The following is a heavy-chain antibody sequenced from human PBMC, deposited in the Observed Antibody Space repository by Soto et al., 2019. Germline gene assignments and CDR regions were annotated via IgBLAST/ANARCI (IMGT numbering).Heavy chain of an antibody. CDR2: IYYSGST. CDR3: ARVLLATPNLYCGGDCYSFDY. Sequence: PSETLCLTCTFSGGYVRNIGGYWGWVRQSPGKGLEWIGSIYYSGSTYYNPSLKSRVTISVDRSKNQFSLKLSSVTAADTAVYYCARVLLATPNLYCGGDCYSFDYWGQGTLVTGSS. V-gene: IGHV4-39*07. D-gene: IGHD2-21*02. J-gene: IGHJ4*02. CDR1: GGYVRNIGGY.